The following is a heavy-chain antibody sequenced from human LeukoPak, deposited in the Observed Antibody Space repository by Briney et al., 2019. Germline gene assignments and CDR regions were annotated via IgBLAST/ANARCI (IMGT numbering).Heavy chain of an antibody. CDR2: IYPGDSDT. CDR3: ARRSAGLPYGMDV. D-gene: IGHD5-12*01. J-gene: IGHJ6*02. V-gene: IGHV5-51*01. CDR1: GDCFTSYW. Sequence: GESLKISSKGSGDCFTSYWIGWVLRMPGKGLQWMGIIYPGDSDTRYSPSFQGQVTISADKSISTAYLQWSSLEASDTATYYFARRSAGLPYGMDVWGQGTTVTVSS.